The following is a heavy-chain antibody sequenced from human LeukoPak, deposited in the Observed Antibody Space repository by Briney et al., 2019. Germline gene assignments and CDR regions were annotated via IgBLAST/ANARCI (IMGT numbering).Heavy chain of an antibody. Sequence: AAVKVSCKASGYMFTGYYMHWVRQAPGQGLEWMGWINPNSGGTNYAQMFQGRVTMTRDTSISTAYMELSSLRSDDTAVYYCARGYCSGDCFTLFDYWGQGTLVTASS. D-gene: IGHD2-21*02. V-gene: IGHV1-2*02. J-gene: IGHJ4*02. CDR3: ARGYCSGDCFTLFDY. CDR2: INPNSGGT. CDR1: GYMFTGYY.